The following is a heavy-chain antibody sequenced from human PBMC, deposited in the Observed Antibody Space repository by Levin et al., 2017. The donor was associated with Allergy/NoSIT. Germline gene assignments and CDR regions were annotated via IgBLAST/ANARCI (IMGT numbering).Heavy chain of an antibody. J-gene: IGHJ4*02. Sequence: GGSLRLSCAASGFTFSNYYMHWVRQAPGKGLVWVSRVFSDGSITDYAGSVKGRFTISRDNARNTLYLQMNSLRAEDTAVYYCARGGCSSTSCLDNWGQGILVTVSS. V-gene: IGHV3-74*01. CDR3: ARGGCSSTSCLDN. CDR2: VFSDGSIT. CDR1: GFTFSNYY. D-gene: IGHD2-2*01.